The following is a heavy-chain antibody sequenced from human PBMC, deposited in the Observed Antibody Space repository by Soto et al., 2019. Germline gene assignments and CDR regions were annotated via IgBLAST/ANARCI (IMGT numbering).Heavy chain of an antibody. CDR1: GYTFTSYG. D-gene: IGHD4-17*01. CDR3: ARVSDTVQYDFQH. J-gene: IGHJ1*01. CDR2: ISAYNGNT. Sequence: ASVKVSCKASGYTFTSYGISWVRQAPGQGLEWMGWISAYNGNTNYAQKLQGRVTMTTDTSTSTAYMELSSLRSEDTAVYYCARVSDTVQYDFQHWGQGTLVTVSS. V-gene: IGHV1-18*01.